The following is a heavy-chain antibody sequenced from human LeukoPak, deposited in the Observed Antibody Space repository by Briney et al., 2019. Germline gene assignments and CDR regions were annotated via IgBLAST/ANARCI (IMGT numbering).Heavy chain of an antibody. V-gene: IGHV3-21*01. D-gene: IGHD3-22*01. Sequence: PGGSLRLSCAASGFTFSSYSMNWVRQAPGKGLEWVSSISSSSSYIYYADSVKGRFTISRDNAKNSLYLQMNSLRAEDTAVYYCASYGYYDSSGYRFQHWGQGTLVTVSS. CDR1: GFTFSSYS. CDR3: ASYGYYDSSGYRFQH. CDR2: ISSSSSYI. J-gene: IGHJ1*01.